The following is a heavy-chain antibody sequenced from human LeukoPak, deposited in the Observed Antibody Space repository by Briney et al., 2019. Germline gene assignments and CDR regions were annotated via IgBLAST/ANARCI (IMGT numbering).Heavy chain of an antibody. D-gene: IGHD3-10*01. CDR3: ARVFLGSAVVEVDY. Sequence: ASVKVSCKASGYTFTGYYMHWVRQAPGQGLEWMGWINPNSGGTNYAQKFQGRVTMTRDTSISTAYMELSRLRSDDTAVYYCARVFLGSAVVEVDYWGQGTLVTVSS. V-gene: IGHV1-2*02. CDR1: GYTFTGYY. J-gene: IGHJ4*02. CDR2: INPNSGGT.